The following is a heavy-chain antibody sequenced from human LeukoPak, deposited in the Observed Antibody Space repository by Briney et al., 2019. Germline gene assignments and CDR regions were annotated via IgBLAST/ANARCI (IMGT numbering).Heavy chain of an antibody. J-gene: IGHJ6*03. CDR2: VHYNGDI. CDR1: NGSINNYY. Sequence: PSETLSLTCAVSNGSINNYYWNWIRQPPGKRLEWIGYVHYNGDISYNPSLRSRVTISVDMSNNQFSLKLTSVTAADTGVYFCAGYYEFWSGYMDVWGKGTTVTVSS. CDR3: AGYYEFWSGYMDV. V-gene: IGHV4-59*01. D-gene: IGHD3-3*01.